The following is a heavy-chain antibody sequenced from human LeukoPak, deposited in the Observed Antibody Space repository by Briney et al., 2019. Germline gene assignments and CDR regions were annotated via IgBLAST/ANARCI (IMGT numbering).Heavy chain of an antibody. D-gene: IGHD3-3*01. V-gene: IGHV4-59*08. CDR3: ARAGGITIFGVVIFPHHMDV. J-gene: IGHJ6*03. Sequence: SETLSLTCTVSGGSIHNNYWSWIRQPPGKGLEWIGSMYSSRKSDYSPSLKNRVTMSIDTSKNQFSLKLTSVTAADTAVYFCARAGGITIFGVVIFPHHMDVWGKGTTVTVSS. CDR2: MYSSRKS. CDR1: GGSIHNNY.